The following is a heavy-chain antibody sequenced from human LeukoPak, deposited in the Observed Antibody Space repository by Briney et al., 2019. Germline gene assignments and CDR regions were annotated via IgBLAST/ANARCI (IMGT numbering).Heavy chain of an antibody. Sequence: GGSLRLSCAASGFTFSSYAMGWVRQAPGKGLEWVSAITASGDNTYYADSVKGRLTISRDNSKNTLYLQMNSLRAEDTAVYYCAKGNGYSYGRYYFDYWGQGTLVTVSS. J-gene: IGHJ4*02. V-gene: IGHV3-23*01. CDR2: ITASGDNT. CDR1: GFTFSSYA. CDR3: AKGNGYSYGRYYFDY. D-gene: IGHD5-18*01.